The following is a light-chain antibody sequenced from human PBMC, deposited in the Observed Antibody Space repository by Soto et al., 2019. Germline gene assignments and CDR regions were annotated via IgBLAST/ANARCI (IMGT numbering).Light chain of an antibody. J-gene: IGKJ4*01. CDR3: QQYGSSSA. V-gene: IGKV3-20*01. Sequence: EIVLTQSPGTLSLSPGERATLSCRASQSVSSSYLAWYQQKPGQAPRLLIYGASSRATGIPDRFSGSGSGKYFTLTISRLEPEDFAMYYCQQYGSSSAFGGGTKVEIK. CDR1: QSVSSSY. CDR2: GAS.